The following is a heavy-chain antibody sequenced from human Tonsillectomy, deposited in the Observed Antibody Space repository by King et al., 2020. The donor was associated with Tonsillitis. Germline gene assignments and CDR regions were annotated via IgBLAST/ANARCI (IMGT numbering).Heavy chain of an antibody. D-gene: IGHD1-26*01. J-gene: IGHJ6*02. Sequence: QLVQSGAEVKKPGESLRISCKASGYSFTSYWINWVRQLPGEGLEWMGRIDPSDSYTSYSPSFQGHVTISADKSISTAYLQWSSLKASDTAMFYCARQSGSYDDYYYYAMDVWGQGTTVTVSS. CDR1: GYSFTSYW. CDR3: ARQSGSYDDYYYYAMDV. CDR2: IDPSDSYT. V-gene: IGHV5-10-1*01.